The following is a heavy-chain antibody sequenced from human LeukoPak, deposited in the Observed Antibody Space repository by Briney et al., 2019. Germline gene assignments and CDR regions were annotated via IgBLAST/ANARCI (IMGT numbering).Heavy chain of an antibody. J-gene: IGHJ1*01. D-gene: IGHD3-10*01. V-gene: IGHV4-34*01. CDR2: INHSGST. CDR3: ARGLRGVVRGPQYFQH. Sequence: SETLSLTCGVYGGSFSGYYWSWIRQPPGKGLEWIGEINHSGSTNYNPSLKSRVTISVDTSKNQFSLKLSSVTAADTAVYYCARGLRGVVRGPQYFQHWGQGTLVTVSS. CDR1: GGSFSGYY.